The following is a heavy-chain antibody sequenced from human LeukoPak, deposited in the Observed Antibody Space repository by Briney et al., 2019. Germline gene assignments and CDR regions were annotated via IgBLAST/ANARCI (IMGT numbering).Heavy chain of an antibody. V-gene: IGHV3-53*01. J-gene: IGHJ3*02. Sequence: PGGSLPPSSAASGLIVSSSYISWVRQAPGKGLEWGSIIYNDGSTYYADSMKGRFTISRDNSNTTLYLQENSLRAEDTAMYYCARNILFACDIWGQGTMVTVSS. CDR3: ARNILFACDI. CDR2: IYNDGST. CDR1: GLIVSSSY.